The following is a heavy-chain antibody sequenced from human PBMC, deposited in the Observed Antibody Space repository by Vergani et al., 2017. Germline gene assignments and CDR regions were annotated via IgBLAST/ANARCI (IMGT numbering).Heavy chain of an antibody. CDR1: GGSISSSSYY. J-gene: IGHJ6*03. Sequence: QLQLQESGPGLVKPSETLSLTCTVSGGSISSSSYYWGWIRQPPGKGLEWIGEINHSGSTNYNPSLKSRVTISVDTSKNQFSLKLSSVTAADTAVYYCARGVTMVRGVARRHMDVWGKGTTVTVSS. CDR3: ARGVTMVRGVARRHMDV. D-gene: IGHD3-10*01. V-gene: IGHV4-39*07. CDR2: INHSGST.